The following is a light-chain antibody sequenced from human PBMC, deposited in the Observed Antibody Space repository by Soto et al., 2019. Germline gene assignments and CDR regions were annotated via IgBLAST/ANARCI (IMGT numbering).Light chain of an antibody. J-gene: IGKJ1*01. V-gene: IGKV1-5*03. CDR2: LAS. Sequence: DIQMTQSPSTLSASVGDRVTITCRASQSISSWLAWYQQRPGQAPKLLIYLASSLESGVPSRFSGSGSGTEFTITISSLQPDDFATYYCQQYNRYPRTFGQGTKVEIK. CDR3: QQYNRYPRT. CDR1: QSISSW.